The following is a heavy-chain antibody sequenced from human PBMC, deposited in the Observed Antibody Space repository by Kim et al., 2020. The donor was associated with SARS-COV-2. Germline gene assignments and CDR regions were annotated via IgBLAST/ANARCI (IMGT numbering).Heavy chain of an antibody. CDR2: ISSSSSYI. Sequence: GGSLRLSCAASGFTFSSYSMNWVRQAPGKGLEWVSSISSSSSYIYYADSVKGRFTISRDNAKNSLYLQMNSLRAEDTAVYYCARDQLLWFGELSFSRFGYYYGMDVWGQGTTVTVSS. CDR1: GFTFSSYS. V-gene: IGHV3-21*01. CDR3: ARDQLLWFGELSFSRFGYYYGMDV. J-gene: IGHJ6*02. D-gene: IGHD3-10*01.